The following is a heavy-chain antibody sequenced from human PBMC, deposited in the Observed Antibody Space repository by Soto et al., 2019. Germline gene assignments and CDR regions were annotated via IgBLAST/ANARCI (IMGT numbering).Heavy chain of an antibody. CDR1: GFTFDTYG. CDR2: ISYEGSNT. CDR3: ARVTPGNNLYYFSGLDF. V-gene: IGHV3-30-3*01. J-gene: IGHJ6*02. Sequence: PGGSLRLSCVASGFTFDTYGIHWVRQAPGKGLQWVALISYEGSNTYYAEYVRGRFTISRHNSKNTLYLQMNTLRPEDTGLYYCARVTPGNNLYYFSGLDFWGQGTSVTVSS. D-gene: IGHD1-1*01.